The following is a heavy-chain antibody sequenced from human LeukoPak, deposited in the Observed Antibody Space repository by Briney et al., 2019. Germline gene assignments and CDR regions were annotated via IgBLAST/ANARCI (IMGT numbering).Heavy chain of an antibody. Sequence: SETLSLTCTVSGGSISSYYWSWIRQPPGKGLEWIGYIYYSGSTNYNPYLKSRVTISVDTSKNQFSLKLSSVTAADTAVYYCARGAPGAFGIWGQGTMVTVSS. CDR3: ARGAPGAFGI. V-gene: IGHV4-59*01. J-gene: IGHJ3*02. CDR1: GGSISSYY. CDR2: IYYSGST.